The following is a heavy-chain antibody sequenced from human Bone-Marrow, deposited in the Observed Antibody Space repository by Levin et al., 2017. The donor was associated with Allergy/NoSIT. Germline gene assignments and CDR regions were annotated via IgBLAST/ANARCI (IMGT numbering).Heavy chain of an antibody. CDR1: GFTFSSYW. CDR3: ATNILTAHQHSGYFDY. J-gene: IGHJ4*02. CDR2: ISGDGSTT. D-gene: IGHD3-9*01. V-gene: IGHV3-74*01. Sequence: LSLTCAASGFTFSSYWVHWVRQAPGKGLVWVSRISGDGSTTTYADSVKGRFTISRDNAKNTLYLQMNSLRAEDTAVYYCATNILTAHQHSGYFDYWGQGTLVTVSS.